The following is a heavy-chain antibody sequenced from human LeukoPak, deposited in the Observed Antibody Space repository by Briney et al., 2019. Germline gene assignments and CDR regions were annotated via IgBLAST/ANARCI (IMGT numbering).Heavy chain of an antibody. CDR2: IYSSGST. J-gene: IGHJ4*02. CDR1: GDSIINYC. D-gene: IGHD3-10*01. CDR3: ARETLNSHASGSYFDF. Sequence: SETLSLTCTVSGDSIINYCWNWIRQPAGKGLEWIGRIYSSGSTNYNPSLKSRVTMSVDTSKNQVSLRMSSVTAADTAVYYCARETLNSHASGSYFDFWGQGTLVPVLS. V-gene: IGHV4-4*07.